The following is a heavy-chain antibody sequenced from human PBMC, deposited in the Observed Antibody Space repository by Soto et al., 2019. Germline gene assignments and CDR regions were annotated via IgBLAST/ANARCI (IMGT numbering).Heavy chain of an antibody. D-gene: IGHD3-10*01. CDR3: ARGGTGLGEWGY. J-gene: IGHJ4*02. CDR2: ISAYNGNT. CDR1: CYTFTSYG. Sequence: SVEVSFKASCYTFTSYGISWVRQAPVQGLEWMGWISAYNGNTNYAQKLQGRVTMTTDTSTSTAYMELRSLRSDDTAVYYCARGGTGLGEWGYWGQGTLVTVSS. V-gene: IGHV1-18*04.